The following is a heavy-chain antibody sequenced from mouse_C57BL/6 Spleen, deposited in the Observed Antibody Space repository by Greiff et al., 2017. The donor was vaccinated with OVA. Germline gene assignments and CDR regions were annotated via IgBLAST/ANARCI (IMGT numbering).Heavy chain of an antibody. CDR1: GYAFSSSW. CDR2: IYPGDGDT. CDR3: ARGTAVGAYFDV. D-gene: IGHD1-1*01. V-gene: IGHV1-82*01. J-gene: IGHJ1*03. Sequence: VQLVESGPELVKPGASVKISCKASGYAFSSSWMNWVKQRPGKGLEWIGRIYPGDGDTNYNGKFKGKATLTADKSSSTAYMQLSSLTSEDSAVSFCARGTAVGAYFDVWGTGTTVTVSS.